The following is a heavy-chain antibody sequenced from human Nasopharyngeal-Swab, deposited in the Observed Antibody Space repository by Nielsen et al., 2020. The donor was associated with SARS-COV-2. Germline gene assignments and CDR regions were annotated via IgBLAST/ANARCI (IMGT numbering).Heavy chain of an antibody. Sequence: GESLKISCAASGFTFSSYAMHWVRQAPGKGLEWVAVISYDGSNKYYADSVKGRFTISRDNSKNTLYLQMNNLRAEDTAVYYCARGYSGSYYSPFDYWGQGTLVTVSS. CDR1: GFTFSSYA. J-gene: IGHJ4*02. CDR2: ISYDGSNK. V-gene: IGHV3-30-3*01. D-gene: IGHD1-26*01. CDR3: ARGYSGSYYSPFDY.